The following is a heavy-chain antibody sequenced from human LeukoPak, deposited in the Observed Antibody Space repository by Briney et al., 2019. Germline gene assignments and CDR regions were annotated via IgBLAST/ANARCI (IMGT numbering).Heavy chain of an antibody. CDR2: INPNSGGS. V-gene: IGHV1-2*06. CDR3: ARDQNDYGDYNY. J-gene: IGHJ4*02. D-gene: IGHD4-17*01. CDR1: GYTFTGYY. Sequence: GASVKVSCKASGYTFTGYYMHWVRQAPGQGLEWMGRINPNSGGSNYAQKFQGRVTMTRDTSISTVYMVLNRLRSDDTAIYYCARDQNDYGDYNYWGQGTLVTVSS.